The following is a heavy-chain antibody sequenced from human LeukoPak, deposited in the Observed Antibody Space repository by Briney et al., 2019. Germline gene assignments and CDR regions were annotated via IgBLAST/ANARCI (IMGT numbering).Heavy chain of an antibody. Sequence: SETLSLTCTVSGGSISNYYWSWIRQPPGKGLEWIGYIYYSGSTNYNPSLKSRVTISVDTSKNQFSLKLSSVTAADTAVYYCARSTYYYDSSGYPIFDYWGQGTLVTVSS. V-gene: IGHV4-59*12. CDR3: ARSTYYYDSSGYPIFDY. J-gene: IGHJ4*02. D-gene: IGHD3-22*01. CDR2: IYYSGST. CDR1: GGSISNYY.